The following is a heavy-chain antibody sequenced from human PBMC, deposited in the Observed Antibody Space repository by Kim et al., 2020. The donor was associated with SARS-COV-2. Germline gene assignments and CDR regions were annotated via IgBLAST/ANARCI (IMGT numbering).Heavy chain of an antibody. J-gene: IGHJ4*02. V-gene: IGHV3-23*01. CDR2: ISFNGQNT. Sequence: GGSLRLSCAASGFTFSASQMSWVRQAPGKGLEWVSGISFNGQNTYYADSVKGRFTISRDNSKNTLYLEMNSLRVDDTALYYCARDGRWDFVGWGFWGQG. CDR1: GFTFSASQ. CDR3: ARDGRWDFVGWGF. D-gene: IGHD1-26*01.